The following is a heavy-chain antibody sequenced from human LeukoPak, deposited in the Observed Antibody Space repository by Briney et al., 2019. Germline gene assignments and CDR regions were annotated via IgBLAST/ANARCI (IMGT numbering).Heavy chain of an antibody. V-gene: IGHV3-30-3*01. Sequence: GRSLRLSCAVSGXTFTYYAMHWVRQAPGKGLEWVAVISHDGSNQQYADSVKGQVTISRDNSKSTLYLQMDSLRAGDTAVYYCARQGDTGSWYFDYWGQGTLVTVSS. J-gene: IGHJ4*02. CDR2: ISHDGSNQ. D-gene: IGHD2-21*02. CDR1: GXTFTYYA. CDR3: ARQGDTGSWYFDY.